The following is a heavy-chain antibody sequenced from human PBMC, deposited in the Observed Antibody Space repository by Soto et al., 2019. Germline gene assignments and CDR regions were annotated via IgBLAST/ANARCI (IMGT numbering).Heavy chain of an antibody. CDR2: IYSGGTT. CDR1: GFTVSSYY. Sequence: GGSLRLSCAASGFTVSSYYVSWVRPAPGKGLEWVSVIYSGGTTYYADSVNGRFTISRDNSKNTLYLQMNGLRAEDTAVYYCARGSSWSSEGGYSYGMYVWGQGTTVTVSS. CDR3: ARGSSWSSEGGYSYGMYV. V-gene: IGHV3-66*01. J-gene: IGHJ6*02. D-gene: IGHD6-13*01.